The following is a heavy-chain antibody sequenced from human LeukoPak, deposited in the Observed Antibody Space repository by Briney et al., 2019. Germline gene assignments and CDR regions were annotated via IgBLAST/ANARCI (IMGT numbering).Heavy chain of an antibody. CDR2: VSGSSSIYI. V-gene: IGHV3-21*01. CDR3: ARGNFYRDQNYFDN. CDR1: GFTLNSYS. J-gene: IGHJ4*02. Sequence: GGSLRLSCAASGFTLNSYSMNCVREAPGEGVGCVSSVSGSSSIYIYYDDSVKGRFTISRDNAKNSMYLQMHSLRAEDTAVYYCARGNFYRDQNYFDNWGQGTLVTVST. D-gene: IGHD5-24*01.